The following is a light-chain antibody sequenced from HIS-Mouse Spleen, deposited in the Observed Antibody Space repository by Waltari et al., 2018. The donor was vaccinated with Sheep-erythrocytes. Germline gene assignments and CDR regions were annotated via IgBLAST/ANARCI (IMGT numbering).Light chain of an antibody. V-gene: IGLV2-8*01. CDR3: SSYTSSSTPVV. CDR1: SSDVGGCNH. J-gene: IGLJ2*01. CDR2: EVS. Sequence: QSALTQPPSASGSPGQSVTISCTGTSSDVGGCNHVSWYQQHPGKAPKLMIYEVSKRPSGVPDRFSGSKSGNTASLTVSGLQAEDEADYYCSSYTSSSTPVVFGGGTKLTVL.